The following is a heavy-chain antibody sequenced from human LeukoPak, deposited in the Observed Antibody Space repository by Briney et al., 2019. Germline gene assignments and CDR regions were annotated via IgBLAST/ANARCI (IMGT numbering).Heavy chain of an antibody. J-gene: IGHJ4*02. CDR3: ARTNTYYYGSGSYFLDY. Sequence: GGSLRLSCAASGFTFSNYVIHWVRQAPGKGLEWVALISYDGNDKYYADSVKGRFTISRDNSRDTVSLQMNSLRVEDTAVYYCARTNTYYYGSGSYFLDYWGQGTLVTVSS. D-gene: IGHD3-10*01. CDR2: ISYDGNDK. CDR1: GFTFSNYV. V-gene: IGHV3-30*04.